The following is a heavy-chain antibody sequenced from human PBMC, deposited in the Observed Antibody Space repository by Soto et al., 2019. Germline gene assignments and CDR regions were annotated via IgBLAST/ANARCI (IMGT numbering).Heavy chain of an antibody. V-gene: IGHV3-72*01. D-gene: IGHD1-26*01. Sequence: GSLRLSCAASGFTFSDHYMDWVRQAPGKGLEWVGRTRNKANSYTTGYAASVKGRFTISRDDSKNSLYLQMDSLKTEDTAVYYCARGEVGATNYYYGMDVWGQGTTVTVSS. J-gene: IGHJ6*02. CDR1: GFTFSDHY. CDR3: ARGEVGATNYYYGMDV. CDR2: TRNKANSYTT.